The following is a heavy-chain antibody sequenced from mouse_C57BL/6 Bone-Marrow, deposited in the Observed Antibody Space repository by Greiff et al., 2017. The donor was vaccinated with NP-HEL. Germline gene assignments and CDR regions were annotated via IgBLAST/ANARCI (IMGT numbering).Heavy chain of an antibody. J-gene: IGHJ4*01. CDR2: IHPNSGST. V-gene: IGHV1-64*01. CDR1: GYTFTSYW. D-gene: IGHD2-3*01. Sequence: QVQLQQPGAELVKPGASVKLSCKASGYTFTSYWMHWVKQRPGQGLEWIGMIHPNSGSTNYNEKFKSKATLTVDKSSSTAYMQLSSLTSEDSAVYYCARSRDGYFHYAMDYWGQGTSVTVSS. CDR3: ARSRDGYFHYAMDY.